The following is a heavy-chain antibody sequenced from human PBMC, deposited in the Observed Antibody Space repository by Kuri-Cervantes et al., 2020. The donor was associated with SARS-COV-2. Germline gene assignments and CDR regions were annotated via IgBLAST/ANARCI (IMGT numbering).Heavy chain of an antibody. Sequence: GGSLRLSCAASGFTFSSYAMSWVRQAPGKGLEWFSAISGSGGSTYYADSVKGRFTISRDNSKNTLYLQMGSLRAEDMAVYYCAKEGRIAAAGRFYYYYEDVWGKGTLVTVSS. D-gene: IGHD6-13*01. V-gene: IGHV3-23*01. CDR2: ISGSGGST. CDR1: GFTFSSYA. CDR3: AKEGRIAAAGRFYYYYEDV. J-gene: IGHJ6*03.